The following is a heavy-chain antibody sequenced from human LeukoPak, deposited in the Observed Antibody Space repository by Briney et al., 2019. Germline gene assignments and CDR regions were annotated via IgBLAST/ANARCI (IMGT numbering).Heavy chain of an antibody. CDR2: ISAYNGNT. CDR3: ARDGRIAARSLLYYGMDV. V-gene: IGHV1-18*01. CDR1: GYTFTSYG. J-gene: IGHJ6*02. D-gene: IGHD6-6*01. Sequence: GASVKVSCKASGYTFTSYGISWVRQAPGQGLEWMGWISAYNGNTNYAQKLQGRVIMTTDTSTSTAYMELRSLRSDDTAVYYCARDGRIAARSLLYYGMDVWGQGTTVTVSS.